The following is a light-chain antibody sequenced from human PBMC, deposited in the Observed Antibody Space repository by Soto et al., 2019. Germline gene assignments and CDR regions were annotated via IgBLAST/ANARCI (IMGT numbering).Light chain of an antibody. J-gene: IGKJ4*01. CDR1: QSVLSSSNNKNY. Sequence: DIVMTQSPDSLSVSLGERATINCKSSQSVLSSSNNKNYLAWYQQKPGQPPKVVIYWASTRGAGVPDRFSGSGSGTDFSLTISSLQAEDVAGYYCHHYYSSTLTFGGGTKVEIK. CDR2: WAS. V-gene: IGKV4-1*01. CDR3: HHYYSSTLT.